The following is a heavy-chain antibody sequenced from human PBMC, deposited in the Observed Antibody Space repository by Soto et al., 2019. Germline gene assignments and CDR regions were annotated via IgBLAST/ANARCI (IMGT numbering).Heavy chain of an antibody. CDR1: GGSFSGYY. CDR3: ATLYYDSSGYCRYFDY. V-gene: IGHV4-34*01. CDR2: INHSGST. J-gene: IGHJ4*02. Sequence: PSETLSLTCAVYGGSFSGYYWSWIRQPPGKGLEWIGEINHSGSTNYNPSLKSRVTISVDTSKNQFSLKLSSVTAADTAVYYCATLYYDSSGYCRYFDYWGQGTLVTVSS. D-gene: IGHD3-22*01.